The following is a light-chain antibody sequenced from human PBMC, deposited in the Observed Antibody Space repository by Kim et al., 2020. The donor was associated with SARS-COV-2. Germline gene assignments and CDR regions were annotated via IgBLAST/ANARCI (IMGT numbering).Light chain of an antibody. J-gene: IGKJ1*01. CDR1: QSVSSSY. Sequence: EIVLTQSPGTLSLSPGERATLSCRASQSVSSSYLAWYQQKPGHAPRLLIYGASSRATGIPDRFSGSGSGTDFTLTISRLEPEDFAVYYCQQYGSSFTWTFGQGTKVDIK. V-gene: IGKV3-20*01. CDR3: QQYGSSFTWT. CDR2: GAS.